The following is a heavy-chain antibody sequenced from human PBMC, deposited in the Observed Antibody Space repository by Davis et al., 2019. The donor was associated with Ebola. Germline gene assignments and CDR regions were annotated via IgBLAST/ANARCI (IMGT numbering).Heavy chain of an antibody. V-gene: IGHV3-23*01. CDR1: GFTISGNH. Sequence: GGSLRLSCAASGFTISGNHMNWVRQAPGKGPEWVSGISDNGGTTYYIDSVKGRFTISRDNSKNTLYLQMNSLRGEDTAVYYCARETDGMDGWGKGTTVTVSS. CDR2: ISDNGGTT. CDR3: ARETDGMDG. J-gene: IGHJ6*04.